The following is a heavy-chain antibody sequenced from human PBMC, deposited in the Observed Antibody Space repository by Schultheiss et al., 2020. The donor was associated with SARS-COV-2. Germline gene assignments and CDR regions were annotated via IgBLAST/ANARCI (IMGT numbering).Heavy chain of an antibody. J-gene: IGHJ5*02. Sequence: SETLSLTCTVSGGSISSGYYWSWIRQPPGKGLEWIGGISYSGSTYYNPSLKSRVIISVDTSKNQFSLKLSSVTAADTAVYYCARGRDTAMDEINWFDPWGQGTLVTVSS. V-gene: IGHV4-38-2*02. CDR3: ARGRDTAMDEINWFDP. D-gene: IGHD5-18*01. CDR1: GGSISSGYY. CDR2: ISYSGST.